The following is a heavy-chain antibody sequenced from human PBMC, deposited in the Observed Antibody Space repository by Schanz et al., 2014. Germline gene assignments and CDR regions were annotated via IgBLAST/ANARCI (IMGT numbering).Heavy chain of an antibody. CDR3: AKVWGSDYFYPFDY. CDR2: ISGGGGRA. D-gene: IGHD3-22*01. Sequence: EVQLVESGGGLAQPGGSLRLSCAASGFTFNNYDMNWVRLVPGKGLECVSGISGGGGRAYYADSVKGRFTISKDNSKNTLCLQMSNLRAEDTAVYYCAKVWGSDYFYPFDYWGQGTLVTVSS. CDR1: GFTFNNYD. V-gene: IGHV3-23*04. J-gene: IGHJ4*02.